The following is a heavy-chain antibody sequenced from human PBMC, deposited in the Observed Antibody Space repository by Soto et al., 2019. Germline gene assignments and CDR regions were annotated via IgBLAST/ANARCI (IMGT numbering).Heavy chain of an antibody. CDR1: GYSLTSYF. Sequence: QVQLVQSGAEVKEPGASVKVSCKASGYSLTSYFMHWVRQAPGQGLEWMGIINPSGGRPTYAQRFQGRVTMNSDTSTSTVHMELGSLRSEDTAVYYCARIVRDDYGDYSSYGMDIWGQGTTVTVPS. V-gene: IGHV1-46*01. D-gene: IGHD4-17*01. CDR2: INPSGGRP. CDR3: ARIVRDDYGDYSSYGMDI. J-gene: IGHJ6*02.